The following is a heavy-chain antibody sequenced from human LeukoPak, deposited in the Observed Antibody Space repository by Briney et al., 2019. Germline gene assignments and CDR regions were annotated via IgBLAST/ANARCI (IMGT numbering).Heavy chain of an antibody. V-gene: IGHV4-39*01. Sequence: SETLSLTCTVSGDSISTSNSYWGWIRQPPGKGLEWIGSIYYSGNTYYNASLKSRVTISVDTSKNQFSLKLTSVTAADTAVYYCARGGYSSSFLSGQRRYNWFDPWGQGTLVTVSS. CDR1: GDSISTSNSY. D-gene: IGHD6-6*01. CDR2: IYYSGNT. CDR3: ARGGYSSSFLSGQRRYNWFDP. J-gene: IGHJ5*02.